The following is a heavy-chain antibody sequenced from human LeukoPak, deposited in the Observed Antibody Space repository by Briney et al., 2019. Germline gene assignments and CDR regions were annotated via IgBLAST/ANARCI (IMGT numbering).Heavy chain of an antibody. CDR1: GGSISSSSYY. D-gene: IGHD5-12*01. CDR3: ARHNTIVATIIHY. Sequence: PSETLSLTCTVSGGSISSSSYYWGWIRQPPGKGLEWIGSIYYSGSTYYNPSLKSRVTISVDTSKNQFSLKLSSVTAADTAVYYCARHNTIVATIIHYWGQGTLVTVSS. V-gene: IGHV4-39*01. J-gene: IGHJ4*02. CDR2: IYYSGST.